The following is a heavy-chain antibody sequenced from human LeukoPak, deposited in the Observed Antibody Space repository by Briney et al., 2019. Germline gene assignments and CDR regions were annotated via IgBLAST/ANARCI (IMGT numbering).Heavy chain of an antibody. J-gene: IGHJ6*03. Sequence: SETLSLTCTVSGGSISSYYWSWIRQPPGKGLEWIGYIYYSGSTNYNPSLKSRVTISVDTSKNQFSLKLSSVTAADTAVYYCAREVYYGSGSYYNRGYYYYMDVWGKGTTVTISS. V-gene: IGHV4-59*01. D-gene: IGHD3-10*01. CDR3: AREVYYGSGSYYNRGYYYYMDV. CDR2: IYYSGST. CDR1: GGSISSYY.